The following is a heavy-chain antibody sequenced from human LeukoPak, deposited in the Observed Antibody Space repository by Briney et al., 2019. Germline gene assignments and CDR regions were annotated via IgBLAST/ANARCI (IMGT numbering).Heavy chain of an antibody. V-gene: IGHV1-58*02. D-gene: IGHD6-25*01. J-gene: IGHJ3*02. CDR3: AATGSETDAFDI. CDR2: IAVGNGHT. CDR1: GFTFSTSA. Sequence: APVKVSCKASGFTFSTSAMQWVRQARGQRLECIGWIAVGNGHTNYAQKFQERVSITRDMSTTTAYMELSNLRSEDTAVYYCAATGSETDAFDIWGQGTMVTVSS.